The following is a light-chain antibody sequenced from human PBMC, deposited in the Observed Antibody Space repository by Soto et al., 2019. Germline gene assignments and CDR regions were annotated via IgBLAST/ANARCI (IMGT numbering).Light chain of an antibody. CDR1: QSLVYSDGDTY. Sequence: VLTQSPLTLPVSLGQPASXXCRSXQSLVYSDGDTYLNGYLQKPGQSPXXRIYLGSYRASGVPDRFSGSGSGTDFTLKISRVEAEDVGVYYCMQALQTRTFGQGTRLEIK. V-gene: IGKV2-28*01. CDR2: LGS. J-gene: IGKJ5*01. CDR3: MQALQTRT.